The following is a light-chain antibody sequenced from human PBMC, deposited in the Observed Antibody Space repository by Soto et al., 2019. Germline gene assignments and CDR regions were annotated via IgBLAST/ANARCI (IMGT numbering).Light chain of an antibody. CDR2: DVS. CDR3: SSYISTSTLNV. J-gene: IGLJ1*01. Sequence: QSALTQPASVSGSPGHSITISCSGTSSDVGGYNYVSWYQQHPGKAPKLMIYDVSNRPSGVSNRFSGSKSGNTASPTISGLQAEDEADYYCSSYISTSTLNVFGTGTKLTVL. CDR1: SSDVGGYNY. V-gene: IGLV2-14*03.